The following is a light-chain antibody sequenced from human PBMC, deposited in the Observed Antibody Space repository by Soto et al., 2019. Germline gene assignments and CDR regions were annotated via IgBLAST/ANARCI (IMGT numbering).Light chain of an antibody. CDR1: SSDVGGYNY. CDR3: RSYTSSSASV. J-gene: IGLJ1*01. Sequence: QSALTQPASVSGSPVQSITISCTGTSSDVGGYNYVAWYQQQPGKAPKLMIYYVSNRPSGVSNSFSGSKSGNTASLTISGLQAEDEGDYYCRSYTSSSASVFGPVTKVTVL. CDR2: YVS. V-gene: IGLV2-14*01.